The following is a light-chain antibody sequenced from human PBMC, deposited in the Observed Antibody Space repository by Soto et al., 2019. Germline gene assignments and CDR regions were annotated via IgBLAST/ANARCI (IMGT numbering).Light chain of an antibody. Sequence: EIVLTQSPGTLSLSPGERATLSCRASQGLASNYLAWYQQKPGQAPRLLIYTASTRATGIPDRFSGSGSGTDFTLTISRLEPEDFAVYYCQHYESSLPSYTFGQGTKLEVK. CDR1: QGLASNY. J-gene: IGKJ2*01. V-gene: IGKV3-20*01. CDR2: TAS. CDR3: QHYESSLPSYT.